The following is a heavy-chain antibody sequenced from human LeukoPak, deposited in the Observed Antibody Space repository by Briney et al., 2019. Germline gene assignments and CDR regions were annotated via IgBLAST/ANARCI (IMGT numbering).Heavy chain of an antibody. Sequence: NPGGSLRLSCAASGFTFSSYSMNWVRQAPGKGLEWVSSISSSSSYIYYADSVKGRFTISRDNAKNSLYLKMNSLRAEDTAVYYCARGHVVVVAATDYWGQGTLVTVSS. D-gene: IGHD2-15*01. CDR2: ISSSSSYI. CDR1: GFTFSSYS. V-gene: IGHV3-21*01. J-gene: IGHJ4*02. CDR3: ARGHVVVVAATDY.